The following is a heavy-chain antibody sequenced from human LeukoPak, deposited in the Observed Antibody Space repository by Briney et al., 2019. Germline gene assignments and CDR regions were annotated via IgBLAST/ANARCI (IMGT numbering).Heavy chain of an antibody. CDR1: GYTFTRNY. D-gene: IGHD6-13*01. Sequence: GASVKVSCKASGYTFTRNYIHWVRQAPGQGLEWMGWINPNSGGTNYAQKFQGWVTMTRDTSISTAYMELSRLKSDDTAVYYCAREYSSSCFDFWGQGTLVTVSS. CDR3: AREYSSSCFDF. V-gene: IGHV1-2*04. J-gene: IGHJ4*02. CDR2: INPNSGGT.